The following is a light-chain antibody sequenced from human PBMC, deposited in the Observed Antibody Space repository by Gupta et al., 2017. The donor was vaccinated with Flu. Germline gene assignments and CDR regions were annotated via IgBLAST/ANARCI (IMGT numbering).Light chain of an antibody. CDR1: QSVKKN. J-gene: IGKJ1*01. CDR2: GAS. CDR3: HQYNNWPPRTTWT. Sequence: VSPGERATLSCRASQSVKKNLAWYQQKPGQAPRLLIYGASTRATGVPARFSGSGSGTEFTLTISSLQSEEFAVYYCHQYNNWPPRTTWTFGQGTKVEIK. V-gene: IGKV3-15*01.